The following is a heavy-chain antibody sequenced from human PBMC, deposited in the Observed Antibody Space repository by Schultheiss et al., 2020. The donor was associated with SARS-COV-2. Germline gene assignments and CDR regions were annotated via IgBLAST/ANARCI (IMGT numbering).Heavy chain of an antibody. CDR3: ARAHPDCSGGTCGRGWFDP. CDR2: ISRRGTII. CDR1: GITLRDHD. D-gene: IGHD2-15*01. J-gene: IGHJ5*02. V-gene: IGHV3-11*04. Sequence: GGSLRLSCSASGITLRDHDMNWIRQAPGKGLEWVAYISRRGTIIKYADSVKGRFIISRDNTKNSLFLQLSSLRAEDTAVYYCARAHPDCSGGTCGRGWFDPWGQGTLVTVSS.